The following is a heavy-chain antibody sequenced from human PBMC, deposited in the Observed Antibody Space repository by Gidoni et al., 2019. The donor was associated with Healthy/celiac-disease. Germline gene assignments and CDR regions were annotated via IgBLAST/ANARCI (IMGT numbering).Heavy chain of an antibody. V-gene: IGHV4-34*01. CDR3: ARGRPIAVAGRGYDLDY. CDR2: INHSGST. Sequence: QVQLQQWGAGLLQPSAPLSLTCAVYGGSFSGSYWSWLRQPPGKGLEWIGEINHSGSTNYNPSLKSRVTISVDTSKNQFSLKLSSVTAADTAVYYCARGRPIAVAGRGYDLDYWGQGTLVTVSS. J-gene: IGHJ4*02. D-gene: IGHD6-19*01. CDR1: GGSFSGSY.